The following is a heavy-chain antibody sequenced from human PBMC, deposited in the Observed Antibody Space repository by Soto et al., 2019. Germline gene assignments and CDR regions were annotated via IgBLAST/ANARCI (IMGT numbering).Heavy chain of an antibody. CDR1: GFTFSSYG. CDR3: AKERDIVVVVAPLDY. V-gene: IGHV3-30*18. Sequence: PGGSLRLSCAASGFTFSSYGMHWVRQAPGKGLEWVAVISYEESNKYYAENEKGRFTNSRDNSKNTLYLQMNSLRAEDTAVYYCAKERDIVVVVAPLDYWGQGT. CDR2: ISYEESNK. J-gene: IGHJ4*02. D-gene: IGHD2-15*01.